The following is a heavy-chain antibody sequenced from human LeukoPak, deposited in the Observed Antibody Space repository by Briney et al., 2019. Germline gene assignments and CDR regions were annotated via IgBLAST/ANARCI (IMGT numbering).Heavy chain of an antibody. J-gene: IGHJ5*02. Sequence: PSETLSLTCAVYGGSFSGYYWSWIRQPPGKGLEWIGEINHSGSTNYNPSLKSRVTISVDTSKNQFSLKLSSVTAADTAVYYCACCSGGSCENNWFDPWGQGTLVTVSS. CDR2: INHSGST. CDR1: GGSFSGYY. CDR3: ACCSGGSCENNWFDP. V-gene: IGHV4-34*01. D-gene: IGHD2-15*01.